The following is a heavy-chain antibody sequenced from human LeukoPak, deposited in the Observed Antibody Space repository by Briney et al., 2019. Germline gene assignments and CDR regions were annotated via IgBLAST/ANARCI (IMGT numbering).Heavy chain of an antibody. CDR1: GGTFSSYA. D-gene: IGHD2-21*02. CDR2: IIPIFGTA. J-gene: IGHJ3*02. V-gene: IGHV1-69*05. Sequence: VASVKASCKASGGTFSSYAISWVRQAHGQGLEWMGRIIPIFGTANYAQKFQGRVTITTDESTSTAYMELSSLRSEDTAVYYCPRSIVVVTALCAFDIWGQGTMVTVSS. CDR3: PRSIVVVTALCAFDI.